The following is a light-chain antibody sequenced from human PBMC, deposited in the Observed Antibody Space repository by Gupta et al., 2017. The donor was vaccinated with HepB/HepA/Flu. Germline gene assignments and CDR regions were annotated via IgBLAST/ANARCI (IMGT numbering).Light chain of an antibody. Sequence: DIQMTQSPSTLSASVGDRVTITCRASQSISSWLAWYQQKPGKAPKLLIYKASSLESGVPSRLSGSGSGTEFTLTISSLQPDDFATYYCQQYNSDSEWTFGQGTKVEIK. CDR3: QQYNSDSEWT. J-gene: IGKJ1*01. CDR2: KAS. V-gene: IGKV1-5*03. CDR1: QSISSW.